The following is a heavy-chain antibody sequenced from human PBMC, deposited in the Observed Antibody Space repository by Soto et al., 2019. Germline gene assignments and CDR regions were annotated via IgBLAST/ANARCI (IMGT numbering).Heavy chain of an antibody. V-gene: IGHV3-23*01. CDR1: GFTFSSYA. D-gene: IGHD2-15*01. CDR2: ISVSGDIT. Sequence: EVQLLESGGGWEQPGGSLRLSCAASGFTFSSYAMSWVRQAPGKGLGWVSIISVSGDITYYADSVKGRFTISRDNSKNTLYLQMNSLRAEDTALYYCAKGVVAAATNRPSDYWGRGTLVTVSS. CDR3: AKGVVAAATNRPSDY. J-gene: IGHJ4*02.